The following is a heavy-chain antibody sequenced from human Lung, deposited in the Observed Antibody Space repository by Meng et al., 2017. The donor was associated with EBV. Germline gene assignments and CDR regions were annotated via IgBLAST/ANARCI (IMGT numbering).Heavy chain of an antibody. Sequence: QAQLQEPGPGLVQPSQTLSLTCTVSGGSVISGGYYWSWIRQQPGKGLEWIGYIYYTGSSFYNPSLKSRVTISVDTSKNQFSLNLSSVTAADTAVYYCANAGRFGESLGDYWGQGILVTVSS. CDR2: IYYTGSS. J-gene: IGHJ4*02. D-gene: IGHD3-10*01. CDR3: ANAGRFGESLGDY. CDR1: GGSVISGGYY. V-gene: IGHV4-31*03.